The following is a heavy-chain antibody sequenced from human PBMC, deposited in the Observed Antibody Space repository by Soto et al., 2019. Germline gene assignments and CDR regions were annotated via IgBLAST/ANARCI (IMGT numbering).Heavy chain of an antibody. CDR3: ARLHCDSPNCVPLDP. V-gene: IGHV4-28*01. D-gene: IGHD2-2*01. Sequence: SETLSLTCAVSGYSISSSNWWGWIRQPPGKGLEWIGYIYYSGTTYYNPSLKSRVTMSVDTSKNQLSLRLYSVTAADTAVYYCARLHCDSPNCVPLDPWGQGTLVTVSS. CDR2: IYYSGTT. J-gene: IGHJ5*02. CDR1: GYSISSSNW.